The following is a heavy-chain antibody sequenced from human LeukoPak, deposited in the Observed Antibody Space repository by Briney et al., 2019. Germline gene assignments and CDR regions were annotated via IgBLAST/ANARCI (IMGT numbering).Heavy chain of an antibody. CDR2: ISPYSGNT. Sequence: ASVKVSCKAPGYLFINYGISWLRQAPGQGLECMGWISPYSGNTDYAQKLQGRVTMTTDTSTTTAYMELRSLRFDDTAVYYCARTSGVSVAGSPYYFDFWGQGTLISVSS. J-gene: IGHJ4*02. V-gene: IGHV1-18*01. D-gene: IGHD6-19*01. CDR1: GYLFINYG. CDR3: ARTSGVSVAGSPYYFDF.